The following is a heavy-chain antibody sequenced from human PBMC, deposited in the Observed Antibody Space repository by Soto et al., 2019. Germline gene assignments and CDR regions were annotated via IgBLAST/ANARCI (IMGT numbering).Heavy chain of an antibody. Sequence: QVQLVESGGGVVQPGRSLRLSCAAYGFTFSSYAMHWVRQAPGKGLEWVAVISYDGSNKYYADSVKGRFTISRDNSKNTLYLKMNSLRAEDTALYYGARNGVRRVKYYFDYWGQGTLVTVSS. D-gene: IGHD2-8*01. CDR1: GFTFSSYA. CDR3: ARNGVRRVKYYFDY. J-gene: IGHJ4*02. V-gene: IGHV3-30-3*01. CDR2: ISYDGSNK.